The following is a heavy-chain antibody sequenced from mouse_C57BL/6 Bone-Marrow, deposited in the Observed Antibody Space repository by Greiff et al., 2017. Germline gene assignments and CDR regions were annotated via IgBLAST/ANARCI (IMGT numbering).Heavy chain of an antibody. J-gene: IGHJ4*01. Sequence: EVQLVESGGGLVQPKGSLKLSCAASGFSFNTYAMNWVRQAPGKGVEWVARIRSKSNHYATYYADSVKDRFTISRDDSESMLSLQMNNLKTEDTAMYDCVRHEEYGSSSYYAMDYWGQGTSVTVSS. CDR2: IRSKSNHYAT. CDR1: GFSFNTYA. D-gene: IGHD1-1*01. CDR3: VRHEEYGSSSYYAMDY. V-gene: IGHV10-1*01.